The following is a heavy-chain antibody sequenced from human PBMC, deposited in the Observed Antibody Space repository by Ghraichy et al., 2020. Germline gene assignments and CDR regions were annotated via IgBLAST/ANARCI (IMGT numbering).Heavy chain of an antibody. V-gene: IGHV3-7*03. CDR2: IKKDGSEK. D-gene: IGHD1-26*01. CDR3: ARGWDLDV. CDR1: GFIFSNYW. J-gene: IGHJ6*02. Sequence: GGSLRLSCAASGFIFSNYWMSWVRQVPGKGLEGVANIKKDGSEKNYVDSVKGRLTISRDNSKSSLYLQMNSLRGEDTAVYYCARGWDLDVCGQGTTVTVSS.